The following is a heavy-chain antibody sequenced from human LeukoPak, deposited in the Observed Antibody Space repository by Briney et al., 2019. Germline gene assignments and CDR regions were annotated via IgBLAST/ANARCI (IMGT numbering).Heavy chain of an antibody. CDR2: IYYSGST. CDR1: GGSISSYY. J-gene: IGHJ4*02. V-gene: IGHV4-59*08. D-gene: IGHD4-17*01. Sequence: SETLSLTCTVSGGSISSYYWSWIRQPPGKGLEWIGYIYYSGSTNYNPSLKSRVTISVDTSKNQFSLKLSSVTAADTAVYYCARRHYGDYNFDYWGQGTLVTVSS. CDR3: ARRHYGDYNFDY.